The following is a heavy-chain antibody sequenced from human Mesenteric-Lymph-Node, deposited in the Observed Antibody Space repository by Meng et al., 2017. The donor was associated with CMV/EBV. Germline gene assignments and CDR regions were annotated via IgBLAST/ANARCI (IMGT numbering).Heavy chain of an antibody. Sequence: GGFLRPSCAPSGFTSSSYAMHWVRQAPGKGLEWVADISYDGSNTDYADSVKGRFTISRDNSKNTLYLQMNSLRAEDTAVYYCARGNIAVAGEGENYWGQGTLVTVSS. CDR3: ARGNIAVAGEGENY. J-gene: IGHJ4*02. CDR1: GFTSSSYA. V-gene: IGHV3-30-3*01. D-gene: IGHD6-19*01. CDR2: ISYDGSNT.